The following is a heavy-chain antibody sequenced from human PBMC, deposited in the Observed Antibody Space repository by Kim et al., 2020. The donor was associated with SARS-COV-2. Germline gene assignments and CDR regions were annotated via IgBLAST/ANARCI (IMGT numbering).Heavy chain of an antibody. V-gene: IGHV3-74*01. CDR3: ATLGVVVP. Sequence: SLILSFAASLLLFITHSMNFVLQSPPHFLTFFSLINTYSSRTYNSDSFKVRFTVSRDNAKNTLYLEMHSLGVEDTAVYYCATLGVVVPWGQGTQVTVSS. J-gene: IGHJ4*02. D-gene: IGHD2-15*01. CDR2: INTYSSRT. CDR1: LLLFITHS.